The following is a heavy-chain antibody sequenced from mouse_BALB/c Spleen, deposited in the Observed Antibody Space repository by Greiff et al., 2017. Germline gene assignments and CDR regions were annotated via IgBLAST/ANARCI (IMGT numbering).Heavy chain of an antibody. J-gene: IGHJ2*01. CDR3: AGPRLGQQDLDY. V-gene: IGHV1S82*01. CDR1: GYSFTSYW. D-gene: IGHD3-3*01. Sequence: QVQLQQPGAELVRPGASVKLSCKASGYSFTSYWMNWVKQRPGQGLEWIGMIHPSDSETRLNQKFKDKATLTVDKSSSTAYMQLSSPTSEDSAVFSWAGPRLGQQDLDYGGQGTTLTVPS. CDR2: IHPSDSET.